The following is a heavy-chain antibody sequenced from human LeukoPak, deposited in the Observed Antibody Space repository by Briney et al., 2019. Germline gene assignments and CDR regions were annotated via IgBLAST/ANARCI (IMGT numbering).Heavy chain of an antibody. Sequence: PGGSLRLSCAASGFTFSDYYMSWIRQAPGKGLEWVSYISSSGSTIYHADSVKGRFTISRDNAKNSLYLQMNSLRAEDTAVYYCARIVDTAMVQGRGHLDYWGQGTLVTVSS. J-gene: IGHJ4*02. D-gene: IGHD5-18*01. CDR1: GFTFSDYY. CDR2: ISSSGSTI. CDR3: ARIVDTAMVQGRGHLDY. V-gene: IGHV3-11*01.